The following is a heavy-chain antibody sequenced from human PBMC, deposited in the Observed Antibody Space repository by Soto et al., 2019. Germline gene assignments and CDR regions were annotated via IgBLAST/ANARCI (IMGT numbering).Heavy chain of an antibody. Sequence: QVQLVQSGAEVKKPGASVKVSCKASGYTFTSYDINWVRQATGQGLEWMGWMNPNSGNTGYAQKFQGRVTMTRNTSISTAYMELSSLRSEDTAVYYCARGLRQLSGSYYTNTPDWYYFDYWGQGTLVTVSS. CDR2: MNPNSGNT. CDR3: ARGLRQLSGSYYTNTPDWYYFDY. V-gene: IGHV1-8*01. J-gene: IGHJ4*02. CDR1: GYTFTSYD. D-gene: IGHD1-26*01.